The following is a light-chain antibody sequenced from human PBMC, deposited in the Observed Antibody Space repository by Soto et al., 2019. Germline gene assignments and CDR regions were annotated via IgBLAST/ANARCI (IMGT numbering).Light chain of an antibody. CDR2: SNN. CDR3: GAWDDSLRGPV. V-gene: IGLV1-44*01. J-gene: IGLJ2*01. CDR1: SSNIGNNA. Sequence: QSVLTQPPSASGTPGQTVTISCSGSSSNIGNNAVNWYQQLPGTAPKLLISSNNQRPSGVPDRFSGSKSGTSVFLAISGLQSEDEADYYCGAWDDSLRGPVFGGGTKLTGL.